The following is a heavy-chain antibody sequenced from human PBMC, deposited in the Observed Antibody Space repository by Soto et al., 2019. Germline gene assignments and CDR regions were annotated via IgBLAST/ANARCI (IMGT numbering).Heavy chain of an antibody. V-gene: IGHV4-59*01. CDR2: IYYSGST. CDR3: ARVPSFGVAISGMDV. D-gene: IGHD3-3*01. J-gene: IGHJ6*02. Sequence: SETLSLTCTVSGGSISIYYWSLIRQPPGKGLEWIGDIYYSGSTNYNPSLKSRVTISVDTSKNQFSLKLSSVTAADTDVSYCARVPSFGVAISGMDVWGQGTTVAVSS. CDR1: GGSISIYY.